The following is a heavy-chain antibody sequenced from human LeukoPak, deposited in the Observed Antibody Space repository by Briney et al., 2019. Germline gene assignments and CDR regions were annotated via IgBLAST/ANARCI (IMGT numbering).Heavy chain of an antibody. V-gene: IGHV1-18*04. J-gene: IGHJ5*02. D-gene: IGHD6-19*01. Sequence: ASVKLSCKASGYTFTSYGISWVRQAPGQGLEWMGWISTYNGNTNYAQKLQGRVTMTTDTSTSTAYMELRSLRSDDTAVYYCARLVTSGWSLPWGQGTLVTVSS. CDR2: ISTYNGNT. CDR3: ARLVTSGWSLP. CDR1: GYTFTSYG.